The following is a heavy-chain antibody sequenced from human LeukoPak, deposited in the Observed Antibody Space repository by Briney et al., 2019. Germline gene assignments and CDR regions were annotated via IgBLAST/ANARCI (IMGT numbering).Heavy chain of an antibody. V-gene: IGHV3-53*01. CDR3: ARGYYDILTGYQDWCFDI. CDR2: ICSGGST. CDR1: GFTVSSNY. D-gene: IGHD3-9*01. J-gene: IGHJ2*01. Sequence: GESLRLSCAASGFTVSSNYMSWVRQAPAKGLEWVSVICSGGSTYYADSVKGRFTISRDNSKNTLYLQMDSLRAEDTAVYYCARGYYDILTGYQDWCFDIWGRGTLVTVS.